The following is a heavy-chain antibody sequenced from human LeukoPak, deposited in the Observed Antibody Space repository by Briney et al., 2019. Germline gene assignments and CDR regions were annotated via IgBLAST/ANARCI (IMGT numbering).Heavy chain of an antibody. CDR1: GFTFSTYS. D-gene: IGHD5-12*01. CDR3: ARGYSGYDPYDY. V-gene: IGHV3-48*04. Sequence: GGSLRLSCAASGFTFSTYSMYWVRQAPGKGLEWVSYISSSGSTIYYADSVKGRFTISRDNAKNSLYLQMNSLRAEDTAVYYCARGYSGYDPYDYWGQGTLVTVSS. J-gene: IGHJ4*02. CDR2: ISSSGSTI.